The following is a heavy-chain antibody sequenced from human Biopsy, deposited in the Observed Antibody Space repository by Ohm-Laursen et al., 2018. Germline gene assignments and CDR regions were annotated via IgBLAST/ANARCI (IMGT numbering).Heavy chain of an antibody. J-gene: IGHJ4*02. CDR2: INPNNDNT. Sequence: ASVKVSCKISGYTLTELSMHWVRQAPGKGLEWMGRINPNNDNTAYAQKFQGRITMTKDTSTSTVYMDLSSLTFDDSAVYYCARGPRGLVVITTTALYFDYWGQGNLVTVSS. V-gene: IGHV1-24*01. CDR3: ARGPRGLVVITTTALYFDY. CDR1: GYTLTELS. D-gene: IGHD3-22*01.